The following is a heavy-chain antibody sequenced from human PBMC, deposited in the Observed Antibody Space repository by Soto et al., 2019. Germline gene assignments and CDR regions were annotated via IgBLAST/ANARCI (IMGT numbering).Heavy chain of an antibody. CDR3: AREVDRNWFDP. J-gene: IGHJ5*02. D-gene: IGHD3-9*01. Sequence: GGSLRLSCAASGFTFRSYWMSWVRQAPGKGLEWVANIKQDGSEKYYVDSVKGRFTISRDNTKNSLYLQMNSLRAEDTALYYCAREVDRNWFDPWGQGTLVTVPS. V-gene: IGHV3-7*01. CDR2: IKQDGSEK. CDR1: GFTFRSYW.